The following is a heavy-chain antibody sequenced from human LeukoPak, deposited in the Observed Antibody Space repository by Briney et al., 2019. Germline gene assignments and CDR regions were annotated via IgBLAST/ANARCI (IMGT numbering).Heavy chain of an antibody. CDR1: GFTFSTYG. J-gene: IGHJ4*02. CDR2: ISYDGSNS. D-gene: IGHD3-22*01. Sequence: GGSLRLSCAASGFTFSTYGMHWVRQAPGKGLEWVAVISYDGSNSYYADSVKGRFTISRDNSKNTLYLQVNSLRAEDTAVYYCARELRGGYYYDSSGHTFDYWGQGTLVTVSS. V-gene: IGHV3-30*03. CDR3: ARELRGGYYYDSSGHTFDY.